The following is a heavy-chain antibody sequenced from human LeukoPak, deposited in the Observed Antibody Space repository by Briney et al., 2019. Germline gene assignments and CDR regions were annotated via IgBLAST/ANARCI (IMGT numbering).Heavy chain of an antibody. CDR1: GYTFTSYG. CDR2: ISAYNGNT. V-gene: IGHV1-18*01. D-gene: IGHD6-19*01. J-gene: IGHJ4*02. Sequence: ASVTVSRKASGYTFTSYGISWVRQAPGQGLEWMGWISAYNGNTNYAQKLQGRVTMTTDTSTSTAYMELRSLRSDDTAVYYCARSPSSYSIGWYNEEFDYWGQGTLVTVYS. CDR3: ARSPSSYSIGWYNEEFDY.